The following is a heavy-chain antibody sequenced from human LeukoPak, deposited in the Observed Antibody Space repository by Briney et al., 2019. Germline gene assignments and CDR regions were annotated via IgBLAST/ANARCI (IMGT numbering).Heavy chain of an antibody. Sequence: SVKVSCKASGGTFSSYAISWVRQAPGQGLEWMGGIIPIFGTANYAQKFQGRVTITADKSTSTAYMELSSLRSEDTAVYYCARLGDYKVTWFDPWGQGTLVTVSS. CDR3: ARLGDYKVTWFDP. CDR2: IIPIFGTA. D-gene: IGHD4-17*01. CDR1: GGTFSSYA. V-gene: IGHV1-69*06. J-gene: IGHJ5*02.